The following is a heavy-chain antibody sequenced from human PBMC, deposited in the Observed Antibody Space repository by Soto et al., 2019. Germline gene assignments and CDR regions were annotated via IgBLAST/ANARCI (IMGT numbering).Heavy chain of an antibody. CDR2: IYYSGST. D-gene: IGHD6-13*01. CDR1: GGSISSYY. V-gene: IGHV4-59*01. J-gene: IGHJ4*02. Sequence: SETLSLTCAVSGGSISSYYWSWVRQSPGKGLEWIGYIYYSGSTNYNPSLESRVTISVDTSKNQFSLKLNSVTAADTAVYYCARGGLVSAGTLDYWGQGTLVTVSS. CDR3: ARGGLVSAGTLDY.